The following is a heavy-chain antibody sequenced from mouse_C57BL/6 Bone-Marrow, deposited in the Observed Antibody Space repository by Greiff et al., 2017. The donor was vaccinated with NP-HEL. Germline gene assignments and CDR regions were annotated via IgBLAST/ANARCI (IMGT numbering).Heavy chain of an antibody. J-gene: IGHJ4*01. CDR3: ARQYGSPYAMDY. CDR2: ISSGGSYT. V-gene: IGHV5-6*01. CDR1: GFTFSSYG. D-gene: IGHD1-1*01. Sequence: EVQVVESGGDLVKPGGSLKLSCAASGFTFSSYGMSWVRQTPDKRLEWVATISSGGSYTYYPDSVKGRFTISRDNAKNTLYLQMSSLKSEDTAMYYCARQYGSPYAMDYWGQGTSVTVSS.